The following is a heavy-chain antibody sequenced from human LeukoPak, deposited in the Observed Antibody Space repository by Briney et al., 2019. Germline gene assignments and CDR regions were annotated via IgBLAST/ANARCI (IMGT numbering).Heavy chain of an antibody. D-gene: IGHD1-26*01. Sequence: SETLSLTCTVSGYSISNAYYWGWIRQPPGKGLEWIGSLYHSGSTYYNPSLKSRVTTSVDTSKNRFSLKLTSVTAADTAVYYCARELHSGSYYFDYWGQGTLATVSS. CDR2: LYHSGST. V-gene: IGHV4-38-2*02. CDR3: ARELHSGSYYFDY. CDR1: GYSISNAYY. J-gene: IGHJ4*02.